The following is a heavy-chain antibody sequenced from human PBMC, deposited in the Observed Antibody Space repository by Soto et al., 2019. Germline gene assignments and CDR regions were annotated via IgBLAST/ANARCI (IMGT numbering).Heavy chain of an antibody. CDR3: VRDVNYYDSSGYRDY. V-gene: IGHV3-21*01. CDR2: ISSTSSYI. J-gene: IGHJ4*02. CDR1: GFTFSTYS. D-gene: IGHD3-22*01. Sequence: EVQLVESGGGLVKPGGSLRLSCAASGFTFSTYSLHWVRQAPGKGLEWVSSISSTSSYIYYADSVKGRFTISRDNAKNSLHLQMNSLRAEDTAVHYCVRDVNYYDSSGYRDYWGQGTLVTVSS.